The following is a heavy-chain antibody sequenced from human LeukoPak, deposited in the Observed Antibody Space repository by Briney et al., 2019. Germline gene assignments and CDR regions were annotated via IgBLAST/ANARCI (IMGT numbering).Heavy chain of an antibody. J-gene: IGHJ4*02. Sequence: PSEILSLTCTVSGGSISTSSYYWGWIRQPPGKGLEWIVSIYYSGTTYYNPSLQSRVTISVDTSKNQFSLKLTSVTAADTAVYYCARQGRILGATIDYWGQGTLVTVSS. CDR2: IYYSGTT. CDR1: GGSISTSSYY. D-gene: IGHD1-26*01. V-gene: IGHV4-39*01. CDR3: ARQGRILGATIDY.